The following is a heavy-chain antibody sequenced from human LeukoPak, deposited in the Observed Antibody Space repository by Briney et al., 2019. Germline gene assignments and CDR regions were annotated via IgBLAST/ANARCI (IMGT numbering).Heavy chain of an antibody. CDR3: AKDSSEFGYYDSSGYWVGYFDY. CDR2: ISSSGSTI. J-gene: IGHJ4*02. CDR1: GFTFSSYE. Sequence: GGSLRLSCAASGFTFSSYEMNWVRQAPGKGLEWVSYISSSGSTIYYADSVKGRFTISRDNSKNTLYLQMNRLRAEDTAVYYCAKDSSEFGYYDSSGYWVGYFDYWGQGTLVTVSS. V-gene: IGHV3-48*03. D-gene: IGHD3-22*01.